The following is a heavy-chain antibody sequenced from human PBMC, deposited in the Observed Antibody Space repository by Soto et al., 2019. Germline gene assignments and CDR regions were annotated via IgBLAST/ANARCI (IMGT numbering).Heavy chain of an antibody. CDR3: ARETQGGGNIYGLFYSLDY. V-gene: IGHV1-69*13. D-gene: IGHD5-18*01. Sequence: ASVKVSCKASGGTFSSHAVSWVRQAPGQGLEWMGGFIPMVGTTNHAQKFQGRVTMTADESTSTAYMELSSLTSEDTAVYYCARETQGGGNIYGLFYSLDYGGTGTLVTVSS. CDR2: FIPMVGTT. CDR1: GGTFSSHA. J-gene: IGHJ4*02.